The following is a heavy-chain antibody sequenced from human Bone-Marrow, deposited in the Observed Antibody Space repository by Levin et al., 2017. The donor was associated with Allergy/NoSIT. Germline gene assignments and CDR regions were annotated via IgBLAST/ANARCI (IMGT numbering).Heavy chain of an antibody. J-gene: IGHJ3*02. CDR3: AKDISPPGSSWYGYAFDI. Sequence: GGSLRLSCAGSGFTFDDCGMHWVRQAPGKGLEWVSGTNWNSASTGYADSVKGRFTISRDNAKNSLYLQMNSLRAEDTALYYCAKDISPPGSSWYGYAFDIWGQGTMVTVSS. CDR2: TNWNSAST. D-gene: IGHD6-13*01. CDR1: GFTFDDCG. V-gene: IGHV3-9*01.